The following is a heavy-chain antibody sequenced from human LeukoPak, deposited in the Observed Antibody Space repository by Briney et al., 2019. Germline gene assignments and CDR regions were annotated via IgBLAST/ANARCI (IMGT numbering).Heavy chain of an antibody. V-gene: IGHV3-7*05. J-gene: IGHJ4*02. CDR3: TRIFYYETGGYYPDH. D-gene: IGHD3-22*01. Sequence: PGGSLRLSCAASGFTFSSYWMSWVRQAPGKGLEWVANINQDGGENYYVDSVKGRFTISRDNAKNSLYLQMNSLRAEDTAVYYCTRIFYYETGGYYPDHWGQGTLVTVSS. CDR2: INQDGGEN. CDR1: GFTFSSYW.